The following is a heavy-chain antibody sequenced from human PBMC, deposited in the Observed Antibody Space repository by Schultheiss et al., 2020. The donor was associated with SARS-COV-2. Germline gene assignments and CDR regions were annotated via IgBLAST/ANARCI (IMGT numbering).Heavy chain of an antibody. D-gene: IGHD2-2*01. J-gene: IGHJ5*02. CDR3: ARGGARYCSSTSCYRWFDP. CDR1: GFTFSTSW. V-gene: IGHV3-74*01. Sequence: GGSLRLSCAASGFTFSTSWMHWVRQAPGKGLVWLSGINTDGKTTRYADSVKGRFTISRDNAKNTLYLQMNSLRAEDTAVYYCARGGARYCSSTSCYRWFDPWGQGTLVTVSS. CDR2: INTDGKTT.